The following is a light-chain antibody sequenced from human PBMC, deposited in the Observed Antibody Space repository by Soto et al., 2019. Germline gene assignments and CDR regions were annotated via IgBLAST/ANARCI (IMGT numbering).Light chain of an antibody. CDR1: SSDVGSYNR. CDR2: EVS. V-gene: IGLV2-18*02. CDR3: YSSTSSKTYV. Sequence: QSALTQPPSVSGSPGQSVTISCSGTSSDVGSYNRVSWYQQAPGTAPKVMIYEVSNRPSGVPDRFSGSKSGNTASLTISGLQPEDEADYYCYSSTSSKTYVFGTGTKVTDL. J-gene: IGLJ1*01.